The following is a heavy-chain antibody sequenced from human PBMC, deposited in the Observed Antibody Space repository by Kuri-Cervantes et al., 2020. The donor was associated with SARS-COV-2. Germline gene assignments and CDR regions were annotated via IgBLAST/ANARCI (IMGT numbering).Heavy chain of an antibody. Sequence: GGSLRLSCAASGFTVSSNYMSWVRQAPGKGLEWVSSISSSSSYIYYADSVKGRFTISRDNAKNSLYLQMNSLRAEDTAVYYCARNRGSGWPFFDYWGQGTLVTVSS. CDR3: ARNRGSGWPFFDY. J-gene: IGHJ4*02. V-gene: IGHV3-21*01. D-gene: IGHD6-19*01. CDR1: GFTVSSNY. CDR2: ISSSSSYI.